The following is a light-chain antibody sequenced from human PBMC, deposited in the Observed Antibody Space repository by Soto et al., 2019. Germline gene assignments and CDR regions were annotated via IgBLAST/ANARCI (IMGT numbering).Light chain of an antibody. CDR2: AAS. Sequence: DIQMTQSPVSLSASVGDRFTITCRASQSVGGDLNWYQQKPGKPPNVLIYAASSLQSGVPSRFSGSGSGTHFTLTISSLQAEDFATYYCQQIHSIPITFGQGTRLEIK. V-gene: IGKV1-39*01. CDR1: QSVGGD. CDR3: QQIHSIPIT. J-gene: IGKJ5*01.